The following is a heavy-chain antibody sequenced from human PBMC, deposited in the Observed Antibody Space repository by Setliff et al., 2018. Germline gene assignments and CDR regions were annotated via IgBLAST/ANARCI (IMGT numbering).Heavy chain of an antibody. CDR1: GASITSDAYY. CDR3: ARSRTIAVKGGVFAV. Sequence: SETLSLTCIVSGASITSDAYYWSWVRQHPGKGLEWIGYIYCSGSTYYNPSLESRVTISLDSSKNQFSLELHSVTAADTAVYYCARSRTIAVKGGVFAVWGRGTLVTVSS. V-gene: IGHV4-31*03. CDR2: IYCSGST. D-gene: IGHD6-19*01. J-gene: IGHJ2*01.